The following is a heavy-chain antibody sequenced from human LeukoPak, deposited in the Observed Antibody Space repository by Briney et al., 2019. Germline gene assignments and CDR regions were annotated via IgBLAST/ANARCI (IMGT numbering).Heavy chain of an antibody. D-gene: IGHD3-10*01. CDR1: GGTFSSYA. CDR3: ARGSMVRGVSRAYYYYYMDV. CDR2: IIPIFGTA. V-gene: IGHV1-69*05. J-gene: IGHJ6*03. Sequence: APVKVSCKASGGTFSSYAISWVRQAPGQGLEWMGGIIPIFGTANYAQKFQGRVTITTDESTSTAYMELSSLRSEDTAVYYCARGSMVRGVSRAYYYYYMDVWGKGTTVTVSS.